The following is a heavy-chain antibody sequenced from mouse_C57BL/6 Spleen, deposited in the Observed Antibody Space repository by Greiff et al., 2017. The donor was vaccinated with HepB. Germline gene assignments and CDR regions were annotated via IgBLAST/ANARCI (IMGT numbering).Heavy chain of an antibody. CDR1: GFTFSSYA. V-gene: IGHV5-4*01. CDR2: ISDGGSYT. CDR3: ARDQGSTAWFAY. J-gene: IGHJ3*01. D-gene: IGHD1-1*01. Sequence: VKLVESGGGLVKPGGSLKLSCAASGFTFSSYAMSWVRQTPEKRLEWVATISDGGSYTYYPDNVKGRFTISRDNAKNNLYLQMSHLKSEDTAMYYCARDQGSTAWFAYWGQGTLVTVSA.